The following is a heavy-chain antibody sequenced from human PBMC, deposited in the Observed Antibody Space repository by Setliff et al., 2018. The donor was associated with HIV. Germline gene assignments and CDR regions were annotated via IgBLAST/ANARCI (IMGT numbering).Heavy chain of an antibody. J-gene: IGHJ3*02. CDR3: ARAPTGVTNAFDI. CDR2: VYNSGSI. V-gene: IGHV4-59*01. Sequence: PSETLSLTCTVSGASIKTFYWSWIRQSPGKGLEWIGYVYNSGSINYNPSLKSRVTISVDTSNSQVSLRLTSVTAADTAIYYCARAPTGVTNAFDIWGQGTMVTVSS. D-gene: IGHD2-8*02. CDR1: GASIKTFY.